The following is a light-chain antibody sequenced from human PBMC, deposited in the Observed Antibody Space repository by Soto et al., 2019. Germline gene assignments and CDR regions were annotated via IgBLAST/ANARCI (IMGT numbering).Light chain of an antibody. CDR3: MQGTHWPWT. Sequence: DVVMTQSPLSLPVTLGQPSSICCRSSQPVVYSDGDIYLNWYQQRPGQSPRRLIFKVSERESGVPDRISGSGAGTDFTLKISRVEAEDVGIYYCMQGTHWPWTFGQGTKVDIK. V-gene: IGKV2-30*01. CDR1: QPVVYSDGDIY. CDR2: KVS. J-gene: IGKJ1*01.